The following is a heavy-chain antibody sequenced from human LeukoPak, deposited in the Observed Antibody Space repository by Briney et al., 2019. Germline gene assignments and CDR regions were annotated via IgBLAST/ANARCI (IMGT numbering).Heavy chain of an antibody. CDR3: ARGSSPYQYFDY. CDR2: ISSSSSTL. V-gene: IGHV3-48*01. CDR1: GFTFSSYS. J-gene: IGHJ4*02. Sequence: GGSLRLSCAASGFTFSSYSMNWVRQAPGKGLEWVSYISSSSSTLYYADSVKGRFTISRDNAKNSLYLQMNSLRAEDTAVYYCARGSSPYQYFDYWGQGTLVTVSS. D-gene: IGHD6-6*01.